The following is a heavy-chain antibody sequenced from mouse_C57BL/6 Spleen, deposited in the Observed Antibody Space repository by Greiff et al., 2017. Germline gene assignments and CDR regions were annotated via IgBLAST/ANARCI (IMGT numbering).Heavy chain of an antibody. CDR1: GYTFTSYW. V-gene: IGHV1-55*01. J-gene: IGHJ4*01. CDR3: ARGGGYDGYDFYAMDY. CDR2: IYPGSGST. D-gene: IGHD2-3*01. Sequence: QVQLKQPGAELVKPGASVKMSCKASGYTFTSYWITWVKQRPGQGLEWIGDIYPGSGSTNYNEKFKGKATLTVDTSSSTAYMQRSSLTSEDSAVYYCARGGGYDGYDFYAMDYWGQGTSVTVSS.